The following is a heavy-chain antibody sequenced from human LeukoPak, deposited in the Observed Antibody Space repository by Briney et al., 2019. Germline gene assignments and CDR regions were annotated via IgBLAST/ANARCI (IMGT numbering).Heavy chain of an antibody. D-gene: IGHD4/OR15-4a*01. CDR3: AKRAGAYSHPYDY. J-gene: IGHJ4*02. V-gene: IGHV3-53*01. Sequence: GGSLRLSCTVSGFTVSSNSMSWVRQAPGKGLEWVSFIYSDNTHYSDSVKGRFTISRDNSKNTLYLQMNSLRAEDTAVYYCAKRAGAYSHPYDYWGQGTLVTVSS. CDR1: GFTVSSNS. CDR2: IYSDNT.